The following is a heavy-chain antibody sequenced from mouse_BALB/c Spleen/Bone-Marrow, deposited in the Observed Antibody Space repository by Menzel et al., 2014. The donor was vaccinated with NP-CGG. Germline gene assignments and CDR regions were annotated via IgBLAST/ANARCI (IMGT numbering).Heavy chain of an antibody. Sequence: EVQRVESGAELVKPGASVKLSCTASGFNIKDTYMHWVKQRPEQGLEWIGRIDPANGNTKYDPKFQGKATITADTSSNTAYLQLSSLTSEDTAVYYCARYRLETYFDYWGQGTTLTVSS. V-gene: IGHV14-3*02. CDR2: IDPANGNT. CDR3: ARYRLETYFDY. D-gene: IGHD2-14*01. CDR1: GFNIKDTY. J-gene: IGHJ2*01.